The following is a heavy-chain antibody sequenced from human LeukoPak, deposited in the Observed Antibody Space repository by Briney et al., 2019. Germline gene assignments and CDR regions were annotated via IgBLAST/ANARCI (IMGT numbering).Heavy chain of an antibody. J-gene: IGHJ4*02. CDR3: ARDSSGYSSGWYPDY. Sequence: GASVKVSCKASGFTFSNYGINWVRQAPGQGLEWMGGIIPIFGTANYAQKFQGRVTITADESTSTAYMELSSLRSDDTAVYYCARDSSGYSSGWYPDYWGQGTLVTVSS. CDR2: IIPIFGTA. D-gene: IGHD6-19*01. V-gene: IGHV1-69*13. CDR1: GFTFSNYG.